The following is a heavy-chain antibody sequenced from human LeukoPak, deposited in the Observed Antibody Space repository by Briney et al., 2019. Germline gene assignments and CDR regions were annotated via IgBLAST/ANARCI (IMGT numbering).Heavy chain of an antibody. D-gene: IGHD3-3*01. CDR2: INPNSGGT. V-gene: IGHV1-2*02. J-gene: IGHJ4*02. CDR1: GYTFTGYY. CDR3: ARASFGVANFDY. Sequence: ASVKVSRRASGYTFTGYYMHWVRQAPGQGLEWMGWINPNSGGTNYAQKFQGRVTMTRDTSISTAYMELSRLRSDDTAVYYCARASFGVANFDYWGQGTLVTVSS.